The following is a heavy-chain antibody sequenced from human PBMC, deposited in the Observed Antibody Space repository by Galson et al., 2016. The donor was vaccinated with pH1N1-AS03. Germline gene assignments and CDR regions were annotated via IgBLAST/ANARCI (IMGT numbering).Heavy chain of an antibody. D-gene: IGHD1-26*01. J-gene: IGHJ3*02. Sequence: SLRLSCAASGFTFNHYSMNWVRQAPGKGLEWVSYISSDSTTIYYADSVKGRFTISRDNAKNSLYLQMNSLTAEDTAIYYCARTSGAYFGSAFYIWGQGTMVTVSS. CDR2: ISSDSTTI. V-gene: IGHV3-48*04. CDR1: GFTFNHYS. CDR3: ARTSGAYFGSAFYI.